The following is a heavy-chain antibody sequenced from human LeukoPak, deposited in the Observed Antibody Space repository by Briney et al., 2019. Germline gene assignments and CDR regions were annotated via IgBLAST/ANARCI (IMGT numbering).Heavy chain of an antibody. J-gene: IGHJ4*02. D-gene: IGHD6-19*01. V-gene: IGHV1-18*01. CDR3: ARGQGARGAVAHDY. CDR1: GYTFTSYG. Sequence: ASVKVSFKASGYTFTSYGISWVRQAPGQGLEWMGWISAYNGNTNYAQKLQGRVTMTTDTSTSTAYMELRSLRSDDTAVYYCARGQGARGAVAHDYWGQGTLVTVSS. CDR2: ISAYNGNT.